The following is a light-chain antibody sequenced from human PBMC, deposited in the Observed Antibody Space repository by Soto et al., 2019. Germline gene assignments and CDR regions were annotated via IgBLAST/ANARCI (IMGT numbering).Light chain of an antibody. CDR1: QGISSY. CDR2: AAS. V-gene: IGKV1-8*01. J-gene: IGKJ1*01. Sequence: AIRMTQSPSSLSASTGDRVTITCRASQGISSYLAWYQQKPGKAPKLLIYAASTLQSGVPSRFSGSGSGTDFTLTISSLQPEDFATYYCQQSYSTSFGQGTKV. CDR3: QQSYSTS.